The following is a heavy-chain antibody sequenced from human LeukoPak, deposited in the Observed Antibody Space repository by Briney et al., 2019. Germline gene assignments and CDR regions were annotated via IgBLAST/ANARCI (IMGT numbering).Heavy chain of an antibody. J-gene: IGHJ2*01. CDR2: IYSSETT. CDR1: GGSISSHY. V-gene: IGHV4-4*07. Sequence: SETLSLACTVSGGSISSHYWSWIRQPAGKGLEGFGRIYSSETTNYNPSLKSRVTMSVDTSKNQFSLKLSSVTAADTAVYYYARASFYGNRYFDLWGRGTLVSVSS. CDR3: ARASFYGNRYFDL. D-gene: IGHD2/OR15-2a*01.